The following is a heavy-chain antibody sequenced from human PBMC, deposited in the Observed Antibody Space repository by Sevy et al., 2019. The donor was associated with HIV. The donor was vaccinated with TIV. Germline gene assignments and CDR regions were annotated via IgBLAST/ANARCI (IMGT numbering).Heavy chain of an antibody. CDR1: GHTLSEFA. V-gene: IGHV1-24*01. Sequence: ASVKVSCKVSGHTLSEFAMHWVRLAPGKGLEWMGTFDPEDGKTLHAQKFQGRDTMTEDTSTDTAYMEVNNLRSEDTAVYYCATTKDYYDSSGYPFVYWGQGTLVTVSS. D-gene: IGHD3-22*01. CDR3: ATTKDYYDSSGYPFVY. J-gene: IGHJ4*02. CDR2: FDPEDGKT.